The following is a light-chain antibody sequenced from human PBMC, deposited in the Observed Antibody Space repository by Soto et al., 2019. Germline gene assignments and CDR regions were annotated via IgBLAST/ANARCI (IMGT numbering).Light chain of an antibody. CDR2: EVT. V-gene: IGLV2-14*01. Sequence: QSALTQPASVSGSPGQSITISCTETSSDVGGYKYVSWYQQHPGKAPKLMIYEVTNRPSGVSNRFSGSKSGNTASLTISGLQTEDEADYYCSSYTFSSTLVFVFGTGTKLTVL. CDR1: SSDVGGYKY. CDR3: SSYTFSSTLVFV. J-gene: IGLJ1*01.